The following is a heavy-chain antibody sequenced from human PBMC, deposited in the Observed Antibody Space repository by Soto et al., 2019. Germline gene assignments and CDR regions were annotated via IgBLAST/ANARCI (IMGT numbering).Heavy chain of an antibody. CDR1: GFIFSGSG. J-gene: IGHJ5*01. CDR3: ARWVGGSMYDNSGKYDS. D-gene: IGHD3-22*01. V-gene: IGHV3-30*03. Sequence: QVQLVESGGGVVQPGRSLRLTCAASGFIFSGSGMHWVRQAPGKGLEWVALVSNDGIRKYYGDSVKGRFTISRDNAEITLYLQMNSLRAEDTAVYYCARWVGGSMYDNSGKYDSWGQGTLVTVSS. CDR2: VSNDGIRK.